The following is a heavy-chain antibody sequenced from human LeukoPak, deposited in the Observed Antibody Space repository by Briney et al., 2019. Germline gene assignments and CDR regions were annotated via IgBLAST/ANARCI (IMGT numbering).Heavy chain of an antibody. D-gene: IGHD6-13*01. Sequence: GASVKVSCKASGYMFTGYYLHWGRQAPGQGLEWMGWINPNGGATNYAQKFKGRVTMTRDTSISTAYMEVSGLRSDDTAVYYCARVGAGTCCHFEYWGQGTLATVSS. V-gene: IGHV1-2*02. J-gene: IGHJ4*02. CDR2: INPNGGAT. CDR3: ARVGAGTCCHFEY. CDR1: GYMFTGYY.